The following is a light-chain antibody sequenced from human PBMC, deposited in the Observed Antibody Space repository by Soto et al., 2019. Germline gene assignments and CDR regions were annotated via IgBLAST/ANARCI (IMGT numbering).Light chain of an antibody. CDR3: QQYHNWPPWT. CDR1: QSVSSN. V-gene: IGKV3-15*01. Sequence: EIVMTQSPATLSVSPGERATLSCRASQSVSSNLAWYQEKPGQAPRLLIYGASTRATGIPARFSGSGSGTEFTLTISSLHSEDFAVCYCQQYHNWPPWTFGQGTKVEIK. J-gene: IGKJ1*01. CDR2: GAS.